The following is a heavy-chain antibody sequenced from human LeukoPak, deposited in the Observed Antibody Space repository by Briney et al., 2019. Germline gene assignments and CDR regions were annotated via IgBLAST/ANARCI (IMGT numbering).Heavy chain of an antibody. D-gene: IGHD3-22*01. CDR2: IIPIFGTA. V-gene: IGHV1-69*13. CDR3: ATDSSGYNSVGDY. CDR1: GGTFSSYA. J-gene: IGHJ4*02. Sequence: ASVKVSCKASGGTFSSYAISWVRQAPGQGLEWMGGIIPIFGTANYAQKFQGRVTITADESTSTAYMELSSLRSEDTAVYYCATDSSGYNSVGDYWGQGTLVTVSS.